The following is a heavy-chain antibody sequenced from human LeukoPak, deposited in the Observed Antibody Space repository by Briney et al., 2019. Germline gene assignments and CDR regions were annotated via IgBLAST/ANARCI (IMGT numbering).Heavy chain of an antibody. D-gene: IGHD3-22*01. CDR2: IFTSGST. CDR3: ARAGGVGDDSSGYYYVSSFDY. J-gene: IGHJ4*02. V-gene: IGHV4-61*02. CDR1: GGSIGSGPYY. Sequence: PSETLSLTCTVSGGSIGSGPYYWTWIRQPSGKGLEWLGRIFTSGSTNYKSSLKSRVTISLDTSKNQFSLRLSSVTAADTAVYYCARAGGVGDDSSGYYYVSSFDYWGQGTLVTVSS.